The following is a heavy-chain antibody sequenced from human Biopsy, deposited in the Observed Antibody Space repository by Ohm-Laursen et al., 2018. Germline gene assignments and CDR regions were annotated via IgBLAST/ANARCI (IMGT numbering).Heavy chain of an antibody. Sequence: ASVKASCNASGYTFTGYHVHWVRQAPGQGLEWMGWINAKTGDTNYAQKFQGRVTMTRDTSISTTYMELRRLTSDDTAVFYCARELGDFWGGRQFDFWGQGTLVTVSS. CDR3: ARELGDFWGGRQFDF. J-gene: IGHJ5*01. CDR2: INAKTGDT. CDR1: GYTFTGYH. D-gene: IGHD3-3*01. V-gene: IGHV1-2*02.